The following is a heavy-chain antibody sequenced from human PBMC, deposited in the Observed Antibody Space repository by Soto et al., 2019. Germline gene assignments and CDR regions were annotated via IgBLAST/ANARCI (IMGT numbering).Heavy chain of an antibody. CDR2: ISYDGSNK. CDR3: AKDDRYCSGGSCYGYYFDY. D-gene: IGHD2-15*01. J-gene: IGHJ4*02. V-gene: IGHV3-30*18. CDR1: GFTFSSYG. Sequence: GGSLRLSCAASGFTFSSYGMHWVRQAPGKGLEWVAVISYDGSNKYYADSVKGRFTISRDNSKNTLYLQMNSLRAEDTAVYYCAKDDRYCSGGSCYGYYFDYWGQGTQVTVSS.